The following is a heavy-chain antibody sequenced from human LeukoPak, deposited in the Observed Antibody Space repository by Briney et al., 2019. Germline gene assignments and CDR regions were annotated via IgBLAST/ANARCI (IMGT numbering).Heavy chain of an antibody. J-gene: IGHJ6*03. V-gene: IGHV4-34*01. CDR1: GGSFSAYY. CDR2: INHSGST. Sequence: SETLSLTCAVYGGSFSAYYWSWIRQAPGKELEWIGEINHSGSTNYNPSLKSRVTISVDTSKNQFSLKLSSVTAADTAVYYCASSGWPYYYYMDVWGKGTTVTVSS. CDR3: ASSGWPYYYYMDV. D-gene: IGHD6-19*01.